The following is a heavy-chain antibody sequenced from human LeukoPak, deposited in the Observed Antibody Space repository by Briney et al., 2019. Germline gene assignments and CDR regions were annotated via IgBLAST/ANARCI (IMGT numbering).Heavy chain of an antibody. J-gene: IGHJ4*02. CDR2: ISSSSSYI. V-gene: IGHV3-21*04. Sequence: PGGSLRLSCAASGFTFSSYSMNWVRQAPGKGLEWVSSISSSSSYIYYADSVKGRFTISRDNAKNSLYLQMNSLRAEDTAVYYCAREVVTAIPYYFDYWGQGTLVTVSS. CDR3: AREVVTAIPYYFDY. CDR1: GFTFSSYS. D-gene: IGHD2-21*02.